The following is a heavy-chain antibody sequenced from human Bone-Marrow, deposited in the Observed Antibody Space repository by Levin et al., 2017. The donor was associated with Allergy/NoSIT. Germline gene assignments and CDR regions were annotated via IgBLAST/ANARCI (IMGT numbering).Heavy chain of an antibody. J-gene: IGHJ5*02. CDR2: ILYSGNP. D-gene: IGHD3-9*01. Sequence: PSETLSLTCAVSGGSISNSSYSWGWIRQPPGKGLEWLGNILYSGNPYYNPSLKSRVTMSVDTSKNQFSLRLTSVTAADTAVYYCVRLRYYHVLTTFNWFDPWSQGTLVTVSS. V-gene: IGHV4-39*01. CDR3: VRLRYYHVLTTFNWFDP. CDR1: GGSISNSSYS.